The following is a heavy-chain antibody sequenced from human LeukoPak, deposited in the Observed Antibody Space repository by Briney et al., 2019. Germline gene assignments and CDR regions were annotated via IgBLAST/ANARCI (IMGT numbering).Heavy chain of an antibody. J-gene: IGHJ4*02. CDR3: ARDLTGAKDY. CDR1: GYTFTAYH. Sequence: ASVKVSCKTSGYTFTAYHMHWVRQAPRQGLEYMGWINPRSGETYYAPKFQGRFVVTTDTSISTAYMELSSLRSDDTAIYYCARDLTGAKDYWGQGTLVTVSS. D-gene: IGHD4/OR15-4a*01. V-gene: IGHV1-2*02. CDR2: INPRSGET.